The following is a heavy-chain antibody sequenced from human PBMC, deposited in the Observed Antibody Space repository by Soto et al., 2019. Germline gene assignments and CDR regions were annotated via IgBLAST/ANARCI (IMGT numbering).Heavy chain of an antibody. Sequence: QVQLVQPGTEVKKPGASVTISCKTFGYTFTNYYMHWVRQAPGQGLEWMGIINPSGGSTSNAQKVQDRVTMTRDTSTTTVYMELSSLSSEDTAVYYCARDPRGDTTATPTPWFDYWGQGTLVTVSS. J-gene: IGHJ4*02. CDR3: ARDPRGDTTATPTPWFDY. CDR2: INPSGGST. V-gene: IGHV1-46*01. D-gene: IGHD4-17*01. CDR1: GYTFTNYY.